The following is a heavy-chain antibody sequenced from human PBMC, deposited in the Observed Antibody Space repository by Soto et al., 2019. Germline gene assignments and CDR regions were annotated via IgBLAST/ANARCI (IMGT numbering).Heavy chain of an antibody. Sequence: ASVKVSCKASGYTFTGYYMHWVRQAPGQGLEWMGWINPNSGGTNYAQKFQGWVTMTRDTSISTAYMELSRLRSDDTAVYYCARDSGTYYDFLSGPVGYYYYYYMDVWGKGTTVTVSS. J-gene: IGHJ6*03. CDR3: ARDSGTYYDFLSGPVGYYYYYYMDV. V-gene: IGHV1-2*04. CDR1: GYTFTGYY. D-gene: IGHD3-3*01. CDR2: INPNSGGT.